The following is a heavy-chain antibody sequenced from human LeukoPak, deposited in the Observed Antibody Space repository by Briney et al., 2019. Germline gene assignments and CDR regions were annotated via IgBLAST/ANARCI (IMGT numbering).Heavy chain of an antibody. CDR3: ASLTTTSGWRSYYYYYMDV. V-gene: IGHV4-30-4*08. CDR2: IYYSGST. J-gene: IGHJ6*03. Sequence: SQTLSLTCTVSGGSIGSGGYYWSWIRQPPGKGLEWIGYIYYSGSTYYNPSLKSRVTISVDTSKNQFSLKLSSATAADTAVYYCASLTTTSGWRSYYYYYMDVWGKGTTVTVSS. D-gene: IGHD6-19*01. CDR1: GGSIGSGGYY.